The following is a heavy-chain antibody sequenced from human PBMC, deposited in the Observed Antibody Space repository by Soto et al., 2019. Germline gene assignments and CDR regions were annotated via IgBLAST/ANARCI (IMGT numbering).Heavy chain of an antibody. V-gene: IGHV1-46*01. Sequence: ASVKVSCKASGYTFTSYYMHWVRQAPGQGLEWMGIINPSGGSTSYAQKFQGRVTMTRDTSTSTVYMELSRLRSEDTAVYYCAGEVVVVPAAICGWFDPWGQGTLVTVSS. J-gene: IGHJ5*02. CDR3: AGEVVVVPAAICGWFDP. D-gene: IGHD2-2*02. CDR2: INPSGGST. CDR1: GYTFTSYY.